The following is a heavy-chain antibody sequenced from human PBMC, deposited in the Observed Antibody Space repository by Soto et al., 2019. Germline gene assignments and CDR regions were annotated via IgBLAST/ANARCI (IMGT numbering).Heavy chain of an antibody. Sequence: EVQLVQSGAEVKKPGESLRISCKGSGYSFSTYWISWVRQMPGKGLEWMGRIDPTDSYTKYSPSFQGHVTISADKSISPAYLQWSRLKASDTGMYYCARRHHYDKSGGLDSWGQGTLVTVSS. J-gene: IGHJ4*02. CDR2: IDPTDSYT. D-gene: IGHD3-22*01. CDR3: ARRHHYDKSGGLDS. CDR1: GYSFSTYW. V-gene: IGHV5-10-1*01.